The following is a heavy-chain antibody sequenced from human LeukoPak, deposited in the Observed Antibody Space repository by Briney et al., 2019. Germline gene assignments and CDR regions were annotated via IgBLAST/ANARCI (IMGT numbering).Heavy chain of an antibody. V-gene: IGHV3-21*01. D-gene: IGHD3-22*01. CDR3: ARGTRPDSSGYTYYYYGMDV. J-gene: IGHJ6*02. Sequence: PGGSLRLSCAASGFTFSSYTMNWVRQAPGKGLEWVASISSSSTYIYHADSVKGRFTISRDNAKNSLFLQMNSLRAEDTAVYYCARGTRPDSSGYTYYYYGMDVWGQGTTVTVSS. CDR1: GFTFSSYT. CDR2: ISSSSTYI.